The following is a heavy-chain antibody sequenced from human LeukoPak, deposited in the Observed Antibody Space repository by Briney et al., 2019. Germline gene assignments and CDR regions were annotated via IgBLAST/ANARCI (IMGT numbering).Heavy chain of an antibody. CDR1: GYTFSSYD. D-gene: IGHD5-18*01. Sequence: ASVKVFCKASGYTFSSYDMNWVRQATGQGLEWMGWMIPNSGNTGYAQKFQGRVTMTRNTSIRTAYMELSSLRSEDTAVYYCARGDSTAMAIDYWGQGTPVTVSS. CDR2: MIPNSGNT. V-gene: IGHV1-8*01. J-gene: IGHJ4*02. CDR3: ARGDSTAMAIDY.